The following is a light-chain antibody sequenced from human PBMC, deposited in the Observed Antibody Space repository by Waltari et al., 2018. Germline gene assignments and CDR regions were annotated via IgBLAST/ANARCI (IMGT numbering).Light chain of an antibody. CDR3: AAWDDSLRAKFV. CDR2: RND. J-gene: IGLJ1*01. Sequence: QSVLTQPPSASGTPGQRVTIPCSGSSCTVGSTYFYWYPQLPGTAPKLRIYRNDHRPSGVPERFSASKSGTLAARAISGLRDEDEADYYCAAWDDSLRAKFVFGTGTKVTVL. V-gene: IGLV1-47*01. CDR1: SCTVGSTY.